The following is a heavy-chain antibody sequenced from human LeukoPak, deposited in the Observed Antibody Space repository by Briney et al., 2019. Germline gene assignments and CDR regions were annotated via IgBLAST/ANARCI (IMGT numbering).Heavy chain of an antibody. CDR1: SGSISGYY. CDR2: IHSNGNI. J-gene: IGHJ4*02. CDR3: ARDQTRDWNYDFFDY. Sequence: ASETLSLTCTVSSGSISGYYWSWLRQPAGKGLEWIGRIHSNGNIDYNPSLKSRVTVSIDTSKKQFSLKLTSVTAADTAVYYCARDQTRDWNYDFFDYWGQGTLVTVSS. D-gene: IGHD1-7*01. V-gene: IGHV4-4*07.